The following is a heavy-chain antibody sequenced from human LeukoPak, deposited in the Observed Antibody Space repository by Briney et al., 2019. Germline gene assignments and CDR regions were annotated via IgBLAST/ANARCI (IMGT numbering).Heavy chain of an antibody. D-gene: IGHD6-13*01. CDR1: GFTVSSSY. CDR3: ARESNSYKEGSSWHFDY. CDR2: IYSDSST. J-gene: IGHJ4*02. V-gene: IGHV3-53*01. Sequence: PGESLSLSCAASGFTVSSSYMCWLRQAPEQGQERVSVIYSDSSTYYADSVKGRFTISRDNSKNTLYLQMNSLRAEATAVYYCARESNSYKEGSSWHFDYWGQGTLVTVSS.